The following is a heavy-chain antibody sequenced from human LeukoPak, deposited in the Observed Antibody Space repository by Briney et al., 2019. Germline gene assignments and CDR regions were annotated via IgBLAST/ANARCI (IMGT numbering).Heavy chain of an antibody. CDR3: AKGIVNWGKYYFDY. Sequence: GGSLRLSCAASGFTFSSYDMSWVRQAPGKGLEWVSAISGSGGSTYYADSVKGRFTISRDNSKNTLHLQMNSLRAEDTAVYYCAKGIVNWGKYYFDYWGQGTLVTVSS. CDR1: GFTFSSYD. CDR2: ISGSGGST. D-gene: IGHD7-27*01. V-gene: IGHV3-23*01. J-gene: IGHJ4*02.